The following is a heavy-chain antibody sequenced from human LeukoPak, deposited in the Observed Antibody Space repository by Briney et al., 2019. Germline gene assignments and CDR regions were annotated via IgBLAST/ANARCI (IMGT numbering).Heavy chain of an antibody. V-gene: IGHV3-23*01. J-gene: IGHJ4*02. CDR3: AKTQGFYDY. CDR2: VGFDGTR. CDR1: GSTFSSYA. Sequence: GGSLRLSCAASGSTFSSYAMSWVRQAPGKGLEWVSGVGFDGTRYYADSVKGRFTVSRDTATNTLYLQMSSLRAEDTAIFYCAKTQGFYDYWGQGTLVTVSS. D-gene: IGHD3-3*01.